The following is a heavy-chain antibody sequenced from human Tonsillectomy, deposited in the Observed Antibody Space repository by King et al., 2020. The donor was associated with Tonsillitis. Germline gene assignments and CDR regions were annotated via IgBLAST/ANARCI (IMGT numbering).Heavy chain of an antibody. J-gene: IGHJ4*02. D-gene: IGHD7-27*01. CDR1: EYTLTRSF. CDR3: ARAQSGAYYLDS. CDR2: INPSDGST. V-gene: IGHV1-46*01. Sequence: QLVQSGAEVKKPGASVNVSCKASEYTLTRSFIHWVRQAAGQGLQWMGIINPSDGSTTYAKKFQGRAAMTRDTSTSTVYLELSRLRYDDTAIFYCARAQSGAYYLDSWGQGTLVTVSS.